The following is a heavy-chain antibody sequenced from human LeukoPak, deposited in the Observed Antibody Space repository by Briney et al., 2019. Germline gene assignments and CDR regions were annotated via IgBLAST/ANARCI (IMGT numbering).Heavy chain of an antibody. D-gene: IGHD1-26*01. CDR2: MNSNSGNT. V-gene: IGHV1-8*01. Sequence: ASVKVSCKASGYTFTGYTFTSYDINWVRQATGQGLEWMGWMNSNSGNTGYAQKFQGRVTMTRNTSISTAYMDLSSLRSEDTAVYYCLRVKSGSYFSGGGDYWGQGTLVTVSS. CDR3: LRVKSGSYFSGGGDY. J-gene: IGHJ4*02. CDR1: GYTFTGYTFTSYD.